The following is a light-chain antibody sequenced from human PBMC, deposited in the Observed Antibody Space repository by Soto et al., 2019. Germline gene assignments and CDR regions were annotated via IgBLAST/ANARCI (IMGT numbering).Light chain of an antibody. Sequence: DIQMTQSPSSLSASVGARVAITGRASQSISTYLNWYQQKPGKAPKVLIYDATSLQSGVPSRFSGSGSGTDFALTITSLQAEDFATYYCQQTYSPTLTFGQGTKVDIK. CDR2: DAT. CDR1: QSISTY. V-gene: IGKV1-39*01. CDR3: QQTYSPTLT. J-gene: IGKJ1*01.